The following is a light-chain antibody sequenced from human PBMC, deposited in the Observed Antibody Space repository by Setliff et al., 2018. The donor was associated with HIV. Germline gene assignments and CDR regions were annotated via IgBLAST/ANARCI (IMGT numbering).Light chain of an antibody. CDR3: SSYAGSNNLV. V-gene: IGLV2-8*01. Sequence: SVLTQPPSASGSPGQSVTISCTGTSSDVGGYNYVSWYQQHPGKAPKLMIYEVSKRPSGVPDRFSGSKSDNTASLTVSGLQAEDEADYYCSSYAGSNNLVFGGGTKVTVL. CDR1: SSDVGGYNY. CDR2: EVS. J-gene: IGLJ2*01.